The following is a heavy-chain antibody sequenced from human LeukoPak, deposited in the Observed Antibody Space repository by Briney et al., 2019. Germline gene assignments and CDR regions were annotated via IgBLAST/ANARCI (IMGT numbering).Heavy chain of an antibody. D-gene: IGHD5-24*01. J-gene: IGHJ4*02. CDR2: IKQDGSKK. V-gene: IGHV3-7*04. CDR3: TRVGYIDEGIDY. CDR1: GFPFSSYW. Sequence: GGSLRLSCVASGFPFSSYWMTWVRQAPGKGLEWVANIKQDGSKKSYVDSVKGRFTISRDNAMNSLYLQMNSLRAEDTAIYYCTRVGYIDEGIDYWGQGTLVTVSP.